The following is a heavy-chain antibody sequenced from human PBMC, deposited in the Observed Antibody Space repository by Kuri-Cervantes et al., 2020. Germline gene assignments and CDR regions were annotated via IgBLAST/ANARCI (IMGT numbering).Heavy chain of an antibody. CDR3: ARLRDYNMDV. CDR2: IYPGDSNS. V-gene: IGHV5-51*01. J-gene: IGHJ6*03. CDR1: GYSFAHYY. Sequence: KVSCKGSGYSFAHYYIGWVRQLPGKGLEWMAIIYPGDSNSIYSPSFQGQVSISVDKSNNIAYLRWSSLKASDTGTYFCARLRDYNMDVWGKGTTVTVSS.